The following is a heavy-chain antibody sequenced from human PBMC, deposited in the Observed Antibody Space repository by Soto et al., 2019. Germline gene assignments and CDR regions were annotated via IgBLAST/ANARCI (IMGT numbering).Heavy chain of an antibody. CDR3: ARGDLWSGYYYGMDV. J-gene: IGHJ6*02. D-gene: IGHD3-3*01. CDR1: GYTFTGYY. Sequence: ASVKVSCKASGYTFTGYYMHWVRQAPGQGLEWMGWINPNSGGTNYAQKFQGRVTMTRDTSISTAYMELSRLRSDDTAVYYCARGDLWSGYYYGMDVWGQGTTVRVCS. CDR2: INPNSGGT. V-gene: IGHV1-2*02.